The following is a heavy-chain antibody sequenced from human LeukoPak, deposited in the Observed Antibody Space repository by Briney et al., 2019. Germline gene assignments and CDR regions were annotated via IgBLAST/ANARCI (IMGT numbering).Heavy chain of an antibody. V-gene: IGHV3-53*01. CDR3: TTDYYDSSGGTYFDY. CDR1: GFTVSSNY. D-gene: IGHD3-22*01. Sequence: GGSLRLSCAASGFTVSSNYMSWVRQAPGKGLEWVSVIYSGGSTYYADSVKGRFTISRDDSKNTLYLQMNSLKTEDTAVYYCTTDYYDSSGGTYFDYWGQGTLVTVSS. J-gene: IGHJ4*02. CDR2: IYSGGST.